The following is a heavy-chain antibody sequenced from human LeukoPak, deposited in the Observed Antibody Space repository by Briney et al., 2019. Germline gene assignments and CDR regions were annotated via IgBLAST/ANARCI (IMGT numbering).Heavy chain of an antibody. Sequence: SETLSLTCTVSGASVSSSGYYWSWIRQPPRKGLEWIASTSYRGSTYYNPSLKSRVTISVDTSKNQFSLKLTSVTAADTAVYYCANSANYGGNSGYFDSWAQGTLVTVSS. CDR1: GASVSSSGYY. CDR2: TSYRGST. V-gene: IGHV4-39*01. J-gene: IGHJ4*02. D-gene: IGHD4-23*01. CDR3: ANSANYGGNSGYFDS.